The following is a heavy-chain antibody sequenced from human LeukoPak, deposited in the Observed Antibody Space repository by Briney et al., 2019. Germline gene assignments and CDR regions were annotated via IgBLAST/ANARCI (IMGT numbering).Heavy chain of an antibody. J-gene: IGHJ1*01. CDR1: GYTFTSYY. D-gene: IGHD3-10*01. CDR2: INPSGGST. CDR3: ANRAGKGLYFQH. Sequence: GASVKVSCKASGYTFTSYYMHWVRQAPGQGLEWMGMINPSGGSTSYAQKFQGRVTMTRDTSTSTVYMELSSLRSEDTAVYYCANRAGKGLYFQHWGQGTLVTVSS. V-gene: IGHV1-46*01.